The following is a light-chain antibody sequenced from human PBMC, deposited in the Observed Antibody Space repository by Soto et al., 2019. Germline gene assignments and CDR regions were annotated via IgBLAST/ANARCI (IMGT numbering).Light chain of an antibody. V-gene: IGLV1-40*01. CDR2: GNS. Sequence: QSVLTQPPSVSGAPGQRVIISCIGSSSNIGAGYDVHWYQQLPGTAPKLLIYGNSNRPSGVPDRFSGSKSGTSASLAITGLQAEDEADYYCQSSDSSLNVFGTGTKLTVL. J-gene: IGLJ1*01. CDR1: SSNIGAGYD. CDR3: QSSDSSLNV.